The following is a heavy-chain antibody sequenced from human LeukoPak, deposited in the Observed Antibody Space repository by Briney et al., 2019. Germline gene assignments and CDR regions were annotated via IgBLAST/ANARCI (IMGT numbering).Heavy chain of an antibody. CDR2: IYYTGST. V-gene: IGHV4-59*08. Sequence: SETLSLTCTVSGGSISSYYWSWIRQPPGKGLDWIGYIYYTGSTNYNPSLNSRVTISVDTSKNQFSLELSSVTAADTAVYYCARHSNYGSGSYYRYWFDPWGQGTLVTVSS. J-gene: IGHJ5*02. CDR1: GGSISSYY. CDR3: ARHSNYGSGSYYRYWFDP. D-gene: IGHD3-10*01.